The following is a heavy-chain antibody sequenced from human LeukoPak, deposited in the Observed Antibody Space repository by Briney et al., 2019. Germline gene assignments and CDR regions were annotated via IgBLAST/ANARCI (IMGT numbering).Heavy chain of an antibody. CDR1: GYSFTDYF. V-gene: IGHV1-2*02. CDR3: ATARYGLAVTGYFDY. J-gene: IGHJ4*02. Sequence: ASVKVSCKASGYSFTDYFIHWVRQAPGQGLEWMGWINPNSGGTNYQGRVTMTRDTSISTAYMELTSLTSDDTAVYYCATARYGLAVTGYFDYWGQGTLVTVSS. D-gene: IGHD4-17*01. CDR2: INPNSGGT.